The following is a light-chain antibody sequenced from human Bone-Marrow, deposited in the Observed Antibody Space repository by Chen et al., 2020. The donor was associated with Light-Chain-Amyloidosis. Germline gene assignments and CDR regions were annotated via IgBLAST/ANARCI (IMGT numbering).Light chain of an antibody. V-gene: IGKV3-20*01. CDR3: QQYGTSPLT. J-gene: IGKJ4*01. Sequence: EIVLTQSPGTLSLSPGEGANPSCRASQTISSNYLTWYQQKFGQAPRLLIYGSSSRATGIPDRFTDSGSGTDFTLTSHRLEPEDFAMYYCQQYGTSPLTVGGGTKVESK. CDR1: QTISSNY. CDR2: GSS.